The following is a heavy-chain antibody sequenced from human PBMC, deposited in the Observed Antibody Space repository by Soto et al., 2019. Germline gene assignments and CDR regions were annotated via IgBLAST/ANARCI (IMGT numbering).Heavy chain of an antibody. V-gene: IGHV3-23*01. Sequence: EVQLLESGGGLVQPGGSLRLSCGVSGFTFSTYAMRWVRQAPGKGLEWVSAISGSGNKTFYADSVKGRCTISRDNSKNTLHLHMSRLRVEDTAVYYCVRGVRLHFDLWGQGTLVTVSS. J-gene: IGHJ4*02. CDR1: GFTFSTYA. CDR2: ISGSGNKT. CDR3: VRGVRLHFDL.